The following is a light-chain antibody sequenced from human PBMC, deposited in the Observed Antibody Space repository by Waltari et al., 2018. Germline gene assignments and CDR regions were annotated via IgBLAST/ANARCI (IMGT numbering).Light chain of an antibody. V-gene: IGLV2-8*01. CDR1: SSDVGGYNY. Sequence: QSALAQPPSASGSPGQSVTLSCTGTSSDVGGYNYVSWYQQHPGKAPKLMIYEVSKRPTWIHDTFSGSKCGNTASLTVSELEAEDGAAYYCSSYAGSNFVVFGGGTKVTVL. J-gene: IGLJ2*01. CDR2: EVS. CDR3: SSYAGSNFVV.